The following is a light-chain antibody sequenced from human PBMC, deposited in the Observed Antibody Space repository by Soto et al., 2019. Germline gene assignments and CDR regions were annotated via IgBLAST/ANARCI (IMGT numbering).Light chain of an antibody. Sequence: AIRMTQSPSSFSASTGDRVTITCRASQGISSYLAWYQQKPGKAPKLLIYAASTLQSGVPSRFSGSGCGTDFTLTISCLQSEDFATYYCQQYYSYPRAFGPGTKVDIK. J-gene: IGKJ3*01. CDR1: QGISSY. CDR3: QQYYSYPRA. V-gene: IGKV1-8*01. CDR2: AAS.